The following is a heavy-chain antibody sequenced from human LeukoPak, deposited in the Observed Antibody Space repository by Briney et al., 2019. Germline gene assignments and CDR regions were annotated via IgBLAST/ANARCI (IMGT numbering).Heavy chain of an antibody. V-gene: IGHV3-7*05. D-gene: IGHD6-13*01. Sequence: GGSLRLSCEGSGFTFSTHKMHWVRQAPGKGLEWVANIKEDGSVKYYVDSVKGRFTISRDNAENSLFLQMNSLRAEDTAVYYCARVKSSTWYTNAFDIWGQGTMVTVSS. CDR3: ARVKSSTWYTNAFDI. CDR2: IKEDGSVK. CDR1: GFTFSTHK. J-gene: IGHJ3*02.